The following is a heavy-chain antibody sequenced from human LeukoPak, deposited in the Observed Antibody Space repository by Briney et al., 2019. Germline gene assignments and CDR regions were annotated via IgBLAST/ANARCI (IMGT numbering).Heavy chain of an antibody. CDR3: GKDYWGSVDY. Sequence: GGSLRLSCAASGFTFSGYWMLWVRQAPGKGLVWVSRLSNGGTITDYADSVRGRFTISRDNAKNTLYLQMNSLRADDTAVYYCGKDYWGSVDYWGQGTLVTVSS. V-gene: IGHV3-74*01. CDR1: GFTFSGYW. J-gene: IGHJ4*02. CDR2: LSNGGTIT. D-gene: IGHD7-27*01.